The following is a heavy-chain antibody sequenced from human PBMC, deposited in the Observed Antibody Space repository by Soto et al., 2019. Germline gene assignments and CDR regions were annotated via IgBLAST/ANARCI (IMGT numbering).Heavy chain of an antibody. Sequence: RRLSCAASGFTFSSYWMNWGRQAPGKGLEWVANIKQDGSEKYYVDSVKGRFTISRDNAKNSLYLQMNSLRAEDTAVYYCAREIKTTAIKYYYYGMDVWGQGTTVTVSS. D-gene: IGHD4-4*01. V-gene: IGHV3-7*01. CDR2: IKQDGSEK. CDR3: AREIKTTAIKYYYYGMDV. J-gene: IGHJ6*02. CDR1: GFTFSSYW.